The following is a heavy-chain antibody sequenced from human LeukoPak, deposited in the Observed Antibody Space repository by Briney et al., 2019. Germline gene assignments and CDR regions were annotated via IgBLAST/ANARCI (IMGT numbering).Heavy chain of an antibody. D-gene: IGHD4-23*01. CDR3: ASTRSVTVAYAFDI. V-gene: IGHV4-59*01. J-gene: IGHJ3*02. CDR2: IYYSGST. CDR1: GGSISSYY. Sequence: SETLSLTCTVSGGSISSYYWSWIRQPPGKGLEWIGYIYYSGSTNYNPSLKSRVTISVDTSKNQFSLKLSSVTAADTAVYYCASTRSVTVAYAFDIWGQGTMVTVSS.